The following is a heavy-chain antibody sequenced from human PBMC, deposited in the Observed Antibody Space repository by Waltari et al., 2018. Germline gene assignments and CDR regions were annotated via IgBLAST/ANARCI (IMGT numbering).Heavy chain of an antibody. CDR2: ISGSGGST. Sequence: EVQLVESGGGLVQPGGSLRLSCAASGFTFSSYAMSWVRQAPGKGLEWVSAISGSGGSTYYADSGKGRFTISRDNSKNTLYLQMNSLRAEDTAVYYCAKDRARMYYDILTGYYSFDYWGQGTLVTVSS. CDR3: AKDRARMYYDILTGYYSFDY. CDR1: GFTFSSYA. D-gene: IGHD3-9*01. J-gene: IGHJ4*02. V-gene: IGHV3-23*04.